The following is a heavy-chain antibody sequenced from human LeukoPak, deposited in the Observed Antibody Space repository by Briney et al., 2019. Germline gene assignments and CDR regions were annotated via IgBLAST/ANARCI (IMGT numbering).Heavy chain of an antibody. CDR3: ARQYSSGWSYYYGLDV. CDR1: GDSVSSNSAA. J-gene: IGHJ6*02. V-gene: IGHV6-1*01. D-gene: IGHD6-19*01. CDR2: TYYRPKWHN. Sequence: SQTLSLTCAISGDSVSSNSAAWNWIRQSPSRGLEWLGRTYYRPKWHNDYAVSVKSRITINPDTSKNQVSLQLNSVTPEDTAVYYCARQYSSGWSYYYGLDVWGQGTTVTVSS.